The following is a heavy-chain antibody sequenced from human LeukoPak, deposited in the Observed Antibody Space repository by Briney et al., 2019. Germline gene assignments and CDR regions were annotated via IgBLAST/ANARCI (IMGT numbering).Heavy chain of an antibody. CDR1: GFIFSSYA. J-gene: IGHJ4*02. CDR3: ARDLLKWELLLGGFDY. V-gene: IGHV3-30-3*01. CDR2: ISYDGSNK. D-gene: IGHD1-26*01. Sequence: GGSLRLSCAASGFIFSSYAMHWVRQAPGKGLEWVAVISYDGSNKYYADSVKGRFTISRDNSKNTLYLQMNSLRAEDTAVYYCARDLLKWELLLGGFDYWGQGTLVTVSS.